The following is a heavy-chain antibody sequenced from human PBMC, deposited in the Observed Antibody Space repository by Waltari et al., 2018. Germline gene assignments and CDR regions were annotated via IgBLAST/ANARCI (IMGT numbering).Heavy chain of an antibody. CDR3: ARGTYIVGYDY. V-gene: IGHV1-8*01. J-gene: IGHJ4*02. Sequence: QVRLVQSGAEAKKPGASVKVSCQASGYTFTNYDINWVRQVSGQGLKWIGWMNPSSGDTGFAQNFRGRVAMTRDTSTGTADMELRGLTSADTAFYYCARGTYIVGYDYWGQGTPVTVSA. CDR1: GYTFTNYD. CDR2: MNPSSGDT. D-gene: IGHD1-26*01.